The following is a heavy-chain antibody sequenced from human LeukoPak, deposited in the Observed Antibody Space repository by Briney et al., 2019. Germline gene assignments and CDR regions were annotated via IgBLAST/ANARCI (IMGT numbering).Heavy chain of an antibody. V-gene: IGHV3-23*01. Sequence: GGSLRLSCAASGFSFSSYAMSWVRQAPGKGLEWVSTISGSDGSTYYADSVKGRFTISRDNSKNTLYLQMSSLRAADTAVYYCAKGPNIVVIFTTWYHWGQGTLVTVSS. CDR2: ISGSDGST. D-gene: IGHD3-22*01. CDR1: GFSFSSYA. CDR3: AKGPNIVVIFTTWYH. J-gene: IGHJ5*02.